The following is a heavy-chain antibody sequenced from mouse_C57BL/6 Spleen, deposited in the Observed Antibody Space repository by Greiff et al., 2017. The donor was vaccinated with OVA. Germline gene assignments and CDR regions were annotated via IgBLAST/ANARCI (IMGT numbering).Heavy chain of an antibody. CDR1: GYSFTGYY. D-gene: IGHD2-12*01. CDR2: INPSTGGT. V-gene: IGHV1-42*01. Sequence: EVQLQQSGPELVKPGASVKISCKASGYSFTGYYMNWVKQSPEKSLEWIGEINPSTGGTTYNQKFKAKATVTVDKSSSTAYMQLKSLTSEDSAVDYCTSYDSYAMDYWGQGTSVTVSS. CDR3: TSYDSYAMDY. J-gene: IGHJ4*01.